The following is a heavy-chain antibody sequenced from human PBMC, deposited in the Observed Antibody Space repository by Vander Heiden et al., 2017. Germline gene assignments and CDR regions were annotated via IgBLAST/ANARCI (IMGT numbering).Heavy chain of an antibody. D-gene: IGHD1-26*01. CDR3: ARGDVGATRDDAFDI. Sequence: QVQLQQWGAGLLKPSETLSLTCAVYGGSFSGYYWSWIRQPPGKGLEWIGEINHSGSTNYNPSRKSRVTISVDTSKNQVSLKLSSVTAAETAVYYCARGDVGATRDDAFDIWGQGTMVTVSS. J-gene: IGHJ3*02. CDR2: INHSGST. CDR1: GGSFSGYY. V-gene: IGHV4-34*01.